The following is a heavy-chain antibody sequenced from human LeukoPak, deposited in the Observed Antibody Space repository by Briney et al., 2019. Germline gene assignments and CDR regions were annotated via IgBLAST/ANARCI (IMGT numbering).Heavy chain of an antibody. V-gene: IGHV1-69*06. CDR1: GGTFTTFA. CDR2: IIPIFSRA. Sequence: SVTVSCKASGGTFTTFAINWVRQAPGQGLEWMGGIIPIFSRANYAQKFQGRVTITADKATSTSYMELTSLTSEDTAVYYCARGDHPDCSSTSCYGAFWGQGTLVTVSS. J-gene: IGHJ4*02. D-gene: IGHD2-2*01. CDR3: ARGDHPDCSSTSCYGAF.